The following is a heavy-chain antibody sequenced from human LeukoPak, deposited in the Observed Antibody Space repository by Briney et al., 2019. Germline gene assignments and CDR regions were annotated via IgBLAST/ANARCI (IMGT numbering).Heavy chain of an antibody. J-gene: IGHJ3*02. CDR1: GGSISRDGYY. CDR2: IYSGGST. D-gene: IGHD1-26*01. CDR3: ARDTVGARNDVFDI. Sequence: SQTLSLTCSVSGGSISRDGYYWSWVRQHPGKGLEGIGYIYSGGSTNYNPSLKSRVTISVDTSKNQFSLKLSSVTAADTAVYYCARDTVGARNDVFDIWGQGTLVTVSS. V-gene: IGHV4-31*03.